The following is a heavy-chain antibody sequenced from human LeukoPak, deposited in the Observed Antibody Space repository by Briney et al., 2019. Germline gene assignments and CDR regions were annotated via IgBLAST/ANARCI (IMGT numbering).Heavy chain of an antibody. CDR2: VNPSGGST. J-gene: IGHJ4*02. Sequence: ASVKVSCKASGYTFTSYYIHWVRQAPGQGREWMGIVNPSGGSTTYAQEFQGRVTMTRDTSTSTVYMDLSSLRSDDTAVYFCARGGRMTTVVTYYFDYWGQGTLVTVSS. V-gene: IGHV1-46*01. CDR1: GYTFTSYY. D-gene: IGHD4-23*01. CDR3: ARGGRMTTVVTYYFDY.